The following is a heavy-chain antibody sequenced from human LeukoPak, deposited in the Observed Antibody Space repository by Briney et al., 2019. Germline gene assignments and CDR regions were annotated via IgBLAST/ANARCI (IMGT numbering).Heavy chain of an antibody. CDR2: ISYDGSNK. V-gene: IGHV3-30*01. CDR1: GFTFSSYA. J-gene: IGHJ4*02. D-gene: IGHD3-22*01. CDR3: ARDQDYDSSGYYNFDY. Sequence: PGGSLRLSCAASGFTFSSYAMHWVRQAAGKGLEWVAVISYDGSNKYYADSVKGRFTISRDNSKNTLYLQMNRLRAEDTAVYYCARDQDYDSSGYYNFDYWGQGTLVTVSS.